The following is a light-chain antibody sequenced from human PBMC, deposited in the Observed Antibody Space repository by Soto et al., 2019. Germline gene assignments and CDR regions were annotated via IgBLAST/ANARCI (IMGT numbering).Light chain of an antibody. CDR3: SQYGSTPRT. CDR2: GAS. CDR1: QSVSSSY. J-gene: IGKJ1*01. V-gene: IGKV3-20*01. Sequence: EIGLTQSPGTLSLSPGERATLSCRASQSVSSSYLAWYQQKPGQAPLLLIYGASSSATGRPARFSGSGSGTAFTLTISCLESEEFAVYYCSQYGSTPRTFGQGHKVDI.